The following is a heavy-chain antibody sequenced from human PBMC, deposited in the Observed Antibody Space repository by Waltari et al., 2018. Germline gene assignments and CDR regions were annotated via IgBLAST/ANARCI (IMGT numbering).Heavy chain of an antibody. J-gene: IGHJ6*02. V-gene: IGHV3-30*01. D-gene: IGHD5-18*01. CDR2: ISHDGSKT. CDR3: ARGISHGSASLDV. Sequence: QVQLVESGGGLVQPGRSLRLSCEASGLPFSSYPIHWVRQAPGKGLEWVALISHDGSKTYYPDSVKGRFTISRDNSQNTLYLQMNSLRAEDTALYYCARGISHGSASLDVWGQGTTVTVSS. CDR1: GLPFSSYP.